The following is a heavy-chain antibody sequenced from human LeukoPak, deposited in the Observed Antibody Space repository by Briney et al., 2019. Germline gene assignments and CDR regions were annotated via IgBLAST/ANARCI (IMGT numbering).Heavy chain of an antibody. CDR1: GFTFDDYA. CDR2: ISWNSGSI. CDR3: ARWNSSSWAYYYYYMDV. J-gene: IGHJ6*03. D-gene: IGHD6-13*01. V-gene: IGHV3-9*01. Sequence: GRSLRLSCAASGFTFDDYAMHWVRQAPGKGLEWVSGISWNSGSIGYADSVKGRFTISRDSAKNSLYLQMNSLRAEDTALYYCARWNSSSWAYYYYYMDVWGKGTTVTVSS.